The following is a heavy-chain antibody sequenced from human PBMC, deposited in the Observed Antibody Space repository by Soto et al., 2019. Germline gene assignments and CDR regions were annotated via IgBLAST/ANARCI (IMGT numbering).Heavy chain of an antibody. CDR3: AKDGRRGYSGYDLWD. CDR2: ISGSGGST. J-gene: IGHJ4*02. D-gene: IGHD5-12*01. Sequence: GGSLRLSCAASGFTFSSYAMSWVRQAPGKGLEWVSAISGSGGSTYYADSVKGRFTISRDNSKNTLYLQMNSLRAEDTAVYYCAKDGRRGYSGYDLWDWGQGTLVTVSS. CDR1: GFTFSSYA. V-gene: IGHV3-23*01.